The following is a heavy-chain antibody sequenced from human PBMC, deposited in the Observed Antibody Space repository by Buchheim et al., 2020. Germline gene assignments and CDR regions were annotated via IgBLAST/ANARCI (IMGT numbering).Heavy chain of an antibody. D-gene: IGHD3-3*01. CDR3: AKGDRGGYDFWSGYYEYYYYYGMDV. J-gene: IGHJ6*02. CDR1: GFTFSSYG. Sequence: QVQLVESGGGVVQPGRSLRLSCAASGFTFSSYGMHWVRQAPGKGLEWVAVISYDGSNKYYADSVKGRFTISRDNSKNTRYLQMNSLRAEDTAVYYCAKGDRGGYDFWSGYYEYYYYYGMDVWGQGTT. CDR2: ISYDGSNK. V-gene: IGHV3-30*18.